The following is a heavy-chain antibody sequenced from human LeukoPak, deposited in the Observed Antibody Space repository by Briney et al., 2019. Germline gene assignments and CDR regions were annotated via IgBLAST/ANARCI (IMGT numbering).Heavy chain of an antibody. V-gene: IGHV3-23*01. D-gene: IGHD2-15*01. CDR1: GFTFSSYA. Sequence: GGSLRLSCAASGFTFSSYAMSWVRQAPGKGLEWVSAISGSGGGTYYADSVKGRFTISRDNSKNTLYLQMNSLRAEDTAVYYCAKADCSGGSCYLAYYYYYYMDVWGKGTTVTVSS. J-gene: IGHJ6*03. CDR2: ISGSGGGT. CDR3: AKADCSGGSCYLAYYYYYYMDV.